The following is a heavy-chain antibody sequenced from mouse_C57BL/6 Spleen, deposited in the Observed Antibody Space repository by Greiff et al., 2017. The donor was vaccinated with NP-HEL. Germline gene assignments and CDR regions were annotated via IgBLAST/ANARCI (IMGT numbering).Heavy chain of an antibody. CDR1: GYTFTDYY. Sequence: VQLQQSGAELVRPGASVKLSCKASGYTFTDYYINWVKQRPGQGLEWIARIYPGSGNTYYNEKFKGKATLTAEKSSSTAYMQLSSLTSEDSAVYFCAREGGQLFYYAMDYWGQGTSVTVSS. J-gene: IGHJ4*01. CDR3: AREGGQLFYYAMDY. D-gene: IGHD3-3*01. CDR2: IYPGSGNT. V-gene: IGHV1-76*01.